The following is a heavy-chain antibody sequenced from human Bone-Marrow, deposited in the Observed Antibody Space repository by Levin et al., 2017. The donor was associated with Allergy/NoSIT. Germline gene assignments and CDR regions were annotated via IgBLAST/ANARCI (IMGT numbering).Heavy chain of an antibody. CDR3: AREYSSSSGRSFDY. D-gene: IGHD6-6*01. Sequence: HTGGSLRLSCAASGFTFSNYWMHWVRQAPGRGLVWVSRINTEGSSTTDADSVKGRFTISRDNAKNTLFLQMNSLRADDTAVYYCAREYSSSSGRSFDYWGQGTLVTVSS. CDR1: GFTFSNYW. CDR2: INTEGSST. V-gene: IGHV3-74*01. J-gene: IGHJ4*02.